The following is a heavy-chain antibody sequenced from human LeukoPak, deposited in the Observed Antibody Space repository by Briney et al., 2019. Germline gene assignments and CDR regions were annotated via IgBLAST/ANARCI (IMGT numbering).Heavy chain of an antibody. CDR2: IYYSGST. CDR1: GGSISSYH. V-gene: IGHV4-59*01. D-gene: IGHD6-13*01. J-gene: IGHJ4*02. CDR3: ARGDSGYSPFY. Sequence: SETLSLTCTVSGGSISSYHWNWIRQPPGKGLEWIGYIYYSGSTNYNPSLKSRVTISVDTSKNQFSLKLSSVTAADTAVYYCARGDSGYSPFYWGQGTLVTVSS.